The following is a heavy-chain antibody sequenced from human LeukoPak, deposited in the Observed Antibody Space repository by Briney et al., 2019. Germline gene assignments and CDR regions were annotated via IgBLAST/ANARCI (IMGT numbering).Heavy chain of an antibody. D-gene: IGHD4-17*01. CDR2: ISSNGGST. CDR1: GFTFSGYW. J-gene: IGHJ3*02. V-gene: IGHV3-64*01. CDR3: ARGDFDYGDYVGAFDI. Sequence: GGSLRLSCAASGFTFSGYWMSWVRQAPGKGLEYVSAISSNGGSTYYANSVKGRFTISRDNSKNTLYLQMGSLRAEDMAVYYCARGDFDYGDYVGAFDIWGQGTMVTVSS.